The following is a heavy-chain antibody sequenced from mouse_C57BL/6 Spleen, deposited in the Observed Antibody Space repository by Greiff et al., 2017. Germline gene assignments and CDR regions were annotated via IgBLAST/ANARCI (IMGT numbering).Heavy chain of an antibody. CDR1: GYTFTSYW. D-gene: IGHD1-1*01. Sequence: VQLQQSGAELVRPGTSVKLSCKASGYTFTSYWMHWVKQRPGQGLEWIGVIDPSDSYTNYNQKFKGKATLTVDTSSSTAYMQLSSLTSEDSAVYYCASPHYYGSSYHAMDYWGQGTSVTVSS. CDR3: ASPHYYGSSYHAMDY. CDR2: IDPSDSYT. V-gene: IGHV1-59*01. J-gene: IGHJ4*01.